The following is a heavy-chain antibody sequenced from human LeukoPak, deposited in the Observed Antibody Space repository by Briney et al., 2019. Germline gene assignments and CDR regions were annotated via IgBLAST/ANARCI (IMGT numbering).Heavy chain of an antibody. CDR2: IWYDGSNK. CDR3: AKEGQTTGYSYGIFYYYYYYTDV. Sequence: PGGTLRLSCAASGFTFSSYGMHWVRQAPGKGLEWVAVIWYDGSNKYYAESVKGRFTISRDNSKNTLYLQMNSLRAEDTAVFYCAKEGQTTGYSYGIFYYYYYYTDVCGKGTTVTVSS. V-gene: IGHV3-33*06. D-gene: IGHD5-18*01. CDR1: GFTFSSYG. J-gene: IGHJ6*03.